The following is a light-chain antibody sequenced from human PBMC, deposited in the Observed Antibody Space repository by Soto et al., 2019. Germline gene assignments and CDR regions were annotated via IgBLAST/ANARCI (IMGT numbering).Light chain of an antibody. Sequence: EIVLTQSPGTLSLSPGESTTLSCRASQSVGRNFLAWYQQKPGRAPRLLIHGASYRATGVPDWFSGSGSETDFTLTISRLEPEDFAVYYCHQYAASPLTFGGGTKVEIK. V-gene: IGKV3-20*01. J-gene: IGKJ4*01. CDR2: GAS. CDR3: HQYAASPLT. CDR1: QSVGRNF.